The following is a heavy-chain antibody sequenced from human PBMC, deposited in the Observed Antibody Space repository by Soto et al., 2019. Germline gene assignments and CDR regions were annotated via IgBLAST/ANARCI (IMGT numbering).Heavy chain of an antibody. J-gene: IGHJ4*02. CDR1: GFSLSTSGVG. V-gene: IGHV2-5*02. CDR2: IYWDDDK. Sequence: QITLRASGPTLVKPTQTLTLTCSFSGFSLSTSGVGVGWIRQPPGKALEWLAVIYWDDDKRYNPSLKSRLTLSKDTSKNQVVLTMTNMDPVDTATYHCAHRRPSAAFDYWGQGALVTVSS. D-gene: IGHD2-15*01. CDR3: AHRRPSAAFDY.